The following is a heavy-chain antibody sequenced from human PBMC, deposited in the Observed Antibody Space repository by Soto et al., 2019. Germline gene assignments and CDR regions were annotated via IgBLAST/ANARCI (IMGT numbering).Heavy chain of an antibody. CDR3: AKGMIPNDDMMVHY. Sequence: EVQLLESGGDLVQPGGSLRLSCAASGFTFSSYVMTWVRQAPGKGLEWVSSISGSGSMTYYTNYADSVKGRFTISRDNSKNTLYLQMSSLRAEDTAVYYCAKGMIPNDDMMVHYWGQGTLVTVSS. CDR2: ISGSGSMTYYT. V-gene: IGHV3-23*01. J-gene: IGHJ4*02. CDR1: GFTFSSYV. D-gene: IGHD3-10*01.